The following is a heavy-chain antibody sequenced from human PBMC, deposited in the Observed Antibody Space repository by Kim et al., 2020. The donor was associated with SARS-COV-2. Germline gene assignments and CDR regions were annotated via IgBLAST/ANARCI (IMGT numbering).Heavy chain of an antibody. CDR3: ARGRNYYDSSGQEFDY. J-gene: IGHJ4*02. D-gene: IGHD3-22*01. Sequence: LKGRATIPVDTSKNQFSLKLSSVTAADTAVYYCARGRNYYDSSGQEFDYWGQGTLVTVSS. V-gene: IGHV4-34*04.